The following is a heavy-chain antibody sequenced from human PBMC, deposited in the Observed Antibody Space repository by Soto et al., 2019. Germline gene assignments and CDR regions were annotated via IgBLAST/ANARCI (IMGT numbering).Heavy chain of an antibody. CDR1: GGSISSYY. V-gene: IGHV4-59*08. J-gene: IGHJ6*03. D-gene: IGHD3-3*01. CDR2: IYYSGST. Sequence: QVQLQESGPGLVKPSETLSLTCTVSGGSISSYYWSWIRQPPGKGLEWIGYIYYSGSTNYNPSLKSLVTISVDTSKNQFSLKLSSVTAADTAVYYCARQYDFWGGYYYMDVWGKGTTVTVSS. CDR3: ARQYDFWGGYYYMDV.